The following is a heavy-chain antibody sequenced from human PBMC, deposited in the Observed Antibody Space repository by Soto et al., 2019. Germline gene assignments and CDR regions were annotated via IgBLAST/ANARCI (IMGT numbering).Heavy chain of an antibody. Sequence: PSETLSLTCTVSGGSISSYYWSWIRQPPGKGLEWIGYIYYSGSTNYNPSLKSRVTISVDTSKNQFSLKLSSVTAADTAVYYCARRTAAGASDYWGQGTTVTVSS. CDR1: GGSISSYY. J-gene: IGHJ4*03. CDR3: ARRTAAGASDY. D-gene: IGHD2-15*01. CDR2: IYYSGST. V-gene: IGHV4-59*08.